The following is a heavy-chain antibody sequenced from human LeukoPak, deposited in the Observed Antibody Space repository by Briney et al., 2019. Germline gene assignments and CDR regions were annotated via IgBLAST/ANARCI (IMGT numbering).Heavy chain of an antibody. D-gene: IGHD6-25*01. Sequence: GGSLRLSCAASGFTFSNYGMSWVRQAPGKGLEWISYISASGTLTHYAGSVEGRFTISRDNAKNSLYLQMNSLRGEDTAVYYCARDGTPIYSSGWVYMDVWGQGTLVTVSS. CDR1: GFTFSNYG. CDR2: ISASGTLT. J-gene: IGHJ4*02. V-gene: IGHV3-48*04. CDR3: ARDGTPIYSSGWVYMDV.